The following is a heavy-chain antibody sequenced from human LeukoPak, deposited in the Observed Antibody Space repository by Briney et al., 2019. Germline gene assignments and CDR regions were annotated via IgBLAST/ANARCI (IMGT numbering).Heavy chain of an antibody. CDR1: GFTFSSYS. V-gene: IGHV3-21*01. D-gene: IGHD3-10*02. Sequence: PGGSLRLSCAASGFTFSSYSMNWVRQAPGKGLEWVSSISGSSSYIYYADSVKGRFTISRDNAKNSLYLQMNSLRAEDTAVYCCAELGITMIGGVWGKGTTVTISS. CDR2: ISGSSSYI. CDR3: AELGITMIGGV. J-gene: IGHJ6*04.